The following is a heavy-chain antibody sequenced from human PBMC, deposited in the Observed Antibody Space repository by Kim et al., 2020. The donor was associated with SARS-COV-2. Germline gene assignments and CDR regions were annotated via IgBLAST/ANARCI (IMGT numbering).Heavy chain of an antibody. CDR3: AKERTIQLWFKYSYTMDV. J-gene: IGHJ6*02. D-gene: IGHD5-18*01. V-gene: IGHV3-30*18. Sequence: GGSLRLSCSASGFTFSTYGMHWVRQAPGKGLEWVAVISYDGSNKYYSDSVKGRFTISRDNSKNTLYLQMNSLRAEDTAVYYCAKERTIQLWFKYSYTMDVWGQGTTVTVSS. CDR1: GFTFSTYG. CDR2: ISYDGSNK.